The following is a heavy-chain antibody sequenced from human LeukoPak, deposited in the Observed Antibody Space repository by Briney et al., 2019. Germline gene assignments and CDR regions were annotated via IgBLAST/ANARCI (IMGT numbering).Heavy chain of an antibody. J-gene: IGHJ4*02. D-gene: IGHD3-10*01. CDR2: IREDGSEK. CDR3: ARDLAGHYYGSGSSFDY. CDR1: GFTFSNYW. V-gene: IGHV3-7*01. Sequence: GGSLRLSCAASGFTFSNYWMGWVRQAPGKGLEWVANIREDGSEKYYVDSVKGQFTISRDNAKNSLFLQMDSLRAEDTAVYYCARDLAGHYYGSGSSFDYWGQGTLVTVSS.